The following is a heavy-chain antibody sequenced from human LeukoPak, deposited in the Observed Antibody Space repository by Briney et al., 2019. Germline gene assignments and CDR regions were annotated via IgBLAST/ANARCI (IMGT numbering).Heavy chain of an antibody. D-gene: IGHD6-19*01. CDR1: GGTFGSYY. V-gene: IGHV4-59*01. J-gene: IGHJ3*02. CDR2: MYNKGST. Sequence: SETLSLTCTVSGGTFGSYYWSWIRQSPGKGLEWIGYMYNKGSTNYNPSLKRRVAISVDTSKNQLSLKVRSVTAADTAVYYCARDRPSIAVAGDALDIWGQGTMVTISS. CDR3: ARDRPSIAVAGDALDI.